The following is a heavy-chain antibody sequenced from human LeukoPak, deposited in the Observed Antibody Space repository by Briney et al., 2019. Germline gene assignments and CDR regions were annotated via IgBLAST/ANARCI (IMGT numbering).Heavy chain of an antibody. CDR1: GFTFSSYG. CDR2: IRYDGSNK. J-gene: IGHJ4*02. D-gene: IGHD3-10*01. CDR3: ARGSDLRFSYDY. V-gene: IGHV3-30*02. Sequence: GGSLRLSCAASGFTFSSYGMHWVRQAPGKGLEWVAFIRYDGSNKYYADSAKGRFTISRDNSKNTLYLQMNSLRAEDTAVYYCARGSDLRFSYDYWGQGTLVTVSS.